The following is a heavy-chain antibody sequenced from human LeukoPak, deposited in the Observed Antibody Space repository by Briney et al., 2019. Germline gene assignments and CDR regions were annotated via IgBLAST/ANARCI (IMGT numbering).Heavy chain of an antibody. CDR3: ARGEMASKFDY. V-gene: IGHV4-59*01. CDR2: IYYSGST. J-gene: IGHJ4*02. Sequence: SETLSLTCTVSGGSTSSYYWSWLRQPPGKRLEWIGYIYYSGSTNYNPSLKSRVTISVDTSKNQFSLKLSSVTAADTAVYYCARGEMASKFDYWGQGTLVTVSS. CDR1: GGSTSSYY. D-gene: IGHD5-24*01.